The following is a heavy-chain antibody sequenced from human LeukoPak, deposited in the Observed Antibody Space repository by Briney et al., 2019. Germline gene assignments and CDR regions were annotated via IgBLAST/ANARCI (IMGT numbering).Heavy chain of an antibody. Sequence: GRSLRLSCAASGFTFSSYAMHWVRQAPGKGLEWVAVISYDGSNKYYADSVKGRFTISRDNSKNTLYLQMNSLRAEDTAVYYCASSNKGFPNMGWGQGTLVTVSS. V-gene: IGHV3-30*04. CDR1: GFTFSSYA. CDR2: ISYDGSNK. CDR3: ASSNKGFPNMG. J-gene: IGHJ4*02. D-gene: IGHD1/OR15-1a*01.